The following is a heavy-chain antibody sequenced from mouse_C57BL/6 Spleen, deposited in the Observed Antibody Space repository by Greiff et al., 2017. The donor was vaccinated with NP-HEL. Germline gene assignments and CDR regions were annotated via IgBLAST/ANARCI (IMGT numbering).Heavy chain of an antibody. D-gene: IGHD4-1*01. J-gene: IGHJ2*01. CDR3: ARGGLTGTPYFDY. CDR2: IHPNSGST. Sequence: QVQLQQQPGAELVKPGASVKLSCKASGYTFTSYWMHWVKQRPGQGLEWIGMIHPNSGSTNYNEKFKSKATLTVDKSSSTAYMQLSSLTSEDSAVYYCARGGLTGTPYFDYWGQGTTLTVSS. V-gene: IGHV1-64*01. CDR1: GYTFTSYW.